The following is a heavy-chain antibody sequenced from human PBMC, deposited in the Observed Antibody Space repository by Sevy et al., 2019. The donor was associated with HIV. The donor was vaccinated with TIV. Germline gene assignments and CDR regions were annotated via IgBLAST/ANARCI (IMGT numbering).Heavy chain of an antibody. CDR3: VKDPDYDSWRGEYGLDV. V-gene: IGHV3-64D*06. CDR2: ISSDGFST. J-gene: IGHJ6*02. CDR1: GFSFSNHA. D-gene: IGHD3-3*01. Sequence: GGSLRLSCSASGFSFSNHAMNWVRQAPGKGLEYVSAISSDGFSTFYAESVKGRFTISRDNSKSTLYLQMTSLRAEDTAVYYCVKDPDYDSWRGEYGLDVWGPGTTVTVSS.